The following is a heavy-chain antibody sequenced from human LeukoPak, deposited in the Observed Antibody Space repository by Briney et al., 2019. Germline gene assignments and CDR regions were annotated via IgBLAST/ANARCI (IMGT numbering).Heavy chain of an antibody. CDR1: GGSISSSSYY. CDR3: ARDWYYYDSSGYYCFDY. Sequence: SETLSLTCTVSGGSISSSSYYWGWIRQPPGKGLEWIGSIYYSGSTYYNPSLKSRVTISVDTSKNQFSLKLSSVTAADTAVYYCARDWYYYDSSGYYCFDYWGQGTLVTVSS. CDR2: IYYSGST. V-gene: IGHV4-39*07. D-gene: IGHD3-22*01. J-gene: IGHJ4*02.